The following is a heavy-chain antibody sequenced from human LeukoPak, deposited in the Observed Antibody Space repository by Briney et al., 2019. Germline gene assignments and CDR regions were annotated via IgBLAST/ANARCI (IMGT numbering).Heavy chain of an antibody. D-gene: IGHD3-22*01. V-gene: IGHV4-61*09. J-gene: IGHJ2*01. Sequence: SETLSPTCTVSGGSISSGSYYWSWIRQPAGKGLEWVGHIGSTNYNPSPKSRVTISVDTSKNQFSLKLSSVTAADTAVYYCARGLNYYDSSGRPHWYFDLWGRGTLVTVSS. CDR1: GGSISSGSYY. CDR3: ARGLNYYDSSGRPHWYFDL. CDR2: IGST.